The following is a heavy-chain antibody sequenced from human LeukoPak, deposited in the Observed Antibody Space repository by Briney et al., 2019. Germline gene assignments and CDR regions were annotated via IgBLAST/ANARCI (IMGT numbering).Heavy chain of an antibody. V-gene: IGHV3-64D*06. CDR1: GFTFSSYW. Sequence: QSGGSLRLSCAASGFTFSSYWMSWVRQAPGKGLEHVSTIGSDGDGTYYADSVKDRFIISRDNSKNAVYLQMSSLRPEDTAVYYCVSPVFINFWGQGTLVTVSS. D-gene: IGHD1-14*01. CDR3: VSPVFINF. J-gene: IGHJ4*01. CDR2: IGSDGDGT.